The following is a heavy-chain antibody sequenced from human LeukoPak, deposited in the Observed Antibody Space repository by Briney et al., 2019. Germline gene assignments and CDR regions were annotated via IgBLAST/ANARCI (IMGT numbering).Heavy chain of an antibody. J-gene: IGHJ5*02. D-gene: IGHD3-10*01. Sequence: SETLSLTCTVSGGSISSHYWSWIRQPPGKGREGVGYIYYSGRTNYNPSLKSRVTISVDTPKNQFSLKLSSVTAADTAVYYCARDHSVYYGSGSYYNVITRWFDPWGQGTLVTVSS. V-gene: IGHV4-59*11. CDR2: IYYSGRT. CDR3: ARDHSVYYGSGSYYNVITRWFDP. CDR1: GGSISSHY.